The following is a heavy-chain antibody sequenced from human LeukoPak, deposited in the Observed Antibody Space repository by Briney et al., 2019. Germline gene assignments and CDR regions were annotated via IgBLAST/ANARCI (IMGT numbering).Heavy chain of an antibody. D-gene: IGHD5-18*01. Sequence: SETLSLNCTVSGDSISDDYYTWMRQPAGKGLEWIGRIHSGGTTNYNPSLMSRVTLSIDKSKKHISLRLTSVTAADTAVYYRARESGYGLESPLFDPWGQGTLVTVSS. CDR2: IHSGGTT. J-gene: IGHJ5*02. CDR1: GDSISDDY. CDR3: ARESGYGLESPLFDP. V-gene: IGHV4-4*07.